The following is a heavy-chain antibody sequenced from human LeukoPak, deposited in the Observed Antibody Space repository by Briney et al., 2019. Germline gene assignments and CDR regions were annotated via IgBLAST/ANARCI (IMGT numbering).Heavy chain of an antibody. CDR3: ARGPPSTMVRGVTYEEYYFDY. V-gene: IGHV1-69*05. Sequence: ASVKVSCKASGGTFSSYAISWVRQAPGQGLEWMGGIIPIFGTANYAQKFQGRVTITTDESTSTAYMELSSLRSEDTAVYYCARGPPSTMVRGVTYEEYYFDYWGQGTLVTVSS. CDR1: GGTFSSYA. J-gene: IGHJ4*02. CDR2: IIPIFGTA. D-gene: IGHD3-10*01.